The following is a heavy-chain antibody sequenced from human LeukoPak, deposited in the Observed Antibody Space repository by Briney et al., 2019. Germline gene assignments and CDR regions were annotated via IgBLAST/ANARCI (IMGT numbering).Heavy chain of an antibody. V-gene: IGHV4-34*01. CDR2: INHSGST. D-gene: IGHD3-22*01. CDR1: GGSFSGYY. CDR3: ARRAYYDSSGYYSHFDY. Sequence: SETLSLTCAVYGGSFSGYYWSWIRQPPGKGLEWIGEINHSGSTNYNPSLKSRVTISVGTSKNQFSLKLSSVTAADTAVYYCARRAYYDSSGYYSHFDYWGQGTLVTVSS. J-gene: IGHJ4*02.